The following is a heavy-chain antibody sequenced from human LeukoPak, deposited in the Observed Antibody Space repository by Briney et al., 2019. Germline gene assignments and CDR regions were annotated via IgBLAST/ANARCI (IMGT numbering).Heavy chain of an antibody. Sequence: PSETLSLTCTVSGGSISNYYGSWIRQPPGKGLEWIGYIYYSGSTYYNPSLRSRVTISVDTSKNQFSLNLTSVTAADTAVYYCARALSGTYGLFQHWGQGTLVTVSS. CDR2: IYYSGST. V-gene: IGHV4-59*01. D-gene: IGHD1-26*01. CDR3: ARALSGTYGLFQH. CDR1: GGSISNYY. J-gene: IGHJ1*01.